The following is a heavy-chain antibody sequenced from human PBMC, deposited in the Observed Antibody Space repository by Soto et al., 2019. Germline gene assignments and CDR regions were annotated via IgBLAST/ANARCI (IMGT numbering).Heavy chain of an antibody. CDR3: ARAGYYDSSGHDAFDI. CDR1: GYTFTSYY. Sequence: ASVKVSCKASGYTFTSYYMHWVRQAPGQGLEWMGIINPSGGSTSYAQKFQGRVTMTTDTSTSTAYMELRSLRSDDTAVYYCARAGYYDSSGHDAFDIWGQGTMVTVSS. V-gene: IGHV1-46*01. D-gene: IGHD3-22*01. CDR2: INPSGGST. J-gene: IGHJ3*02.